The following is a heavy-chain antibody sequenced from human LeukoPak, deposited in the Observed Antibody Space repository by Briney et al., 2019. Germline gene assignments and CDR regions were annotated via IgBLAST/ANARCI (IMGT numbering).Heavy chain of an antibody. Sequence: GGSLRLSCAASDFTVSTNYMTWVRQAPGKGLEWVSIIYSGGSAFYADSVWGRFTISRDNSKKTLYLQMNRLRADDTAVYYCARAGDHYYGLDVCGQGTTVTVSS. D-gene: IGHD5-24*01. CDR1: DFTVSTNY. J-gene: IGHJ6*02. CDR3: ARAGDHYYGLDV. V-gene: IGHV3-66*01. CDR2: IYSGGSA.